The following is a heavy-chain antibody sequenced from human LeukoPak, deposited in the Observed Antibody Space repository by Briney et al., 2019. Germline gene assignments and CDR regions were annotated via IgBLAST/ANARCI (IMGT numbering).Heavy chain of an antibody. D-gene: IGHD6-6*01. J-gene: IGHJ4*02. Sequence: SETLSLTCDVYGGSFRGYYWSWIRQPPGKGLEWIGSIYHSGSTYYNPSLKSRVTISVDTSKNQFSLKLSSVTAADTAVYYCARDRGGAAPIDYWGQGTLVTVSS. CDR3: ARDRGGAAPIDY. CDR2: IYHSGST. CDR1: GGSFRGYY. V-gene: IGHV4-34*01.